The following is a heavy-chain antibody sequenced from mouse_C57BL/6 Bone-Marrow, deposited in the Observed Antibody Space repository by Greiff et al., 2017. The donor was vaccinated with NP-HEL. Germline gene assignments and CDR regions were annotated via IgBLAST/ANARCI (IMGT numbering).Heavy chain of an antibody. Sequence: EVQLQQSGAELVKPGASVKLSCTASGFNIKDYYMHWVKQRTEQGLEWIGRIDPEDGDTKYAPKFQGKATITADTSSNTAYLQLSSLTSEDTAVYYCARDTTVVKDYAMDYWGQGTSVTVSS. CDR2: IDPEDGDT. D-gene: IGHD1-1*01. CDR3: ARDTTVVKDYAMDY. V-gene: IGHV14-2*01. J-gene: IGHJ4*01. CDR1: GFNIKDYY.